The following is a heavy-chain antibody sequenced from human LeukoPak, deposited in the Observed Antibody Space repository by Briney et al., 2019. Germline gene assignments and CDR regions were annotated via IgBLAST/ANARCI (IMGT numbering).Heavy chain of an antibody. D-gene: IGHD2-15*01. CDR2: INPSGGST. J-gene: IGHJ4*02. Sequence: ASVKVSCKASGYTFTSYYMHWVRQAPGQGLEWMGIINPSGGSTSYAQKFQGRVTMTRDTSASTAYMELSSLRSEDMAVYYCAKGSKGYNRGLIDYWGQGTLVTVSS. V-gene: IGHV1-46*01. CDR1: GYTFTSYY. CDR3: AKGSKGYNRGLIDY.